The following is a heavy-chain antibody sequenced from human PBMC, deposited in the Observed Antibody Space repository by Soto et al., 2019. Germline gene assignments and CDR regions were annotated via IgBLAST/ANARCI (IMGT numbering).Heavy chain of an antibody. V-gene: IGHV3-74*01. Sequence: EVQLVESGGGLVQSGGSLRLSCAASGFTLGNYCMHWVRQAPGKGLVWVSRINDYGTTINYAESVEGRFIISRDNAKSEVYLQMNSLRAEDSAVYYCARGGLEPVDYWGPGAVVTVSS. D-gene: IGHD1-1*01. CDR1: GFTLGNYC. CDR3: ARGGLEPVDY. CDR2: INDYGTTI. J-gene: IGHJ4*02.